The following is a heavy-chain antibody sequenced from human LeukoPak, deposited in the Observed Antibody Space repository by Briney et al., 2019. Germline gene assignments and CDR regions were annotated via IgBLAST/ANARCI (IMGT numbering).Heavy chain of an antibody. D-gene: IGHD3-3*01. CDR3: AKQASRFLEWLSNWFDP. V-gene: IGHV3-23*01. J-gene: IGHJ5*02. CDR1: GFTFSSYA. Sequence: GGSLRLSCAASGFTFSSYAMSWVRQAPGKGLEWVSVISGSGGTTSYADSVKGRFTISRDNSNNTLYLQMNSLRADDTAVYYCAKQASRFLEWLSNWFDPWGQGALVTVSS. CDR2: ISGSGGTT.